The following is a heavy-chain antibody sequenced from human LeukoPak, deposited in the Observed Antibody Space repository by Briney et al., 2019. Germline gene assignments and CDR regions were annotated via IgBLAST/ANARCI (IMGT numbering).Heavy chain of an antibody. CDR3: ARQAPPYCGGDCYFYYYSGMDV. J-gene: IGHJ6*02. Sequence: SETLSLTCTVSGGSISSSSYYWGWIRQPPGKGLEWIGSIYYSGSTYYNPSLKSRVTISVDTSKNQFSLKLSSVTAADTAVYYCARQAPPYCGGDCYFYYYSGMDVWGQGTTVTVSS. V-gene: IGHV4-39*01. CDR1: GGSISSSSYY. D-gene: IGHD2-21*02. CDR2: IYYSGST.